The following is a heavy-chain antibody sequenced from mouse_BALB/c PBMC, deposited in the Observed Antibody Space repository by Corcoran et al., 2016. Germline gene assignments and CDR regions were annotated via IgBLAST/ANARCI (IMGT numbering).Heavy chain of an antibody. CDR2: IYPGSGST. V-gene: IGHV1-77*01. Sequence: QVQLQQSGPELVKPGASVKMSCKASGYTFTDCVISWVKQRPGQGLEWIGEIYPGSGSTYYNEKFKDKATLTADKSSNTAYMQLSSLTSEDSAVYFCASPYYFDYWGQGTTLTVSS. CDR1: GYTFTDCV. CDR3: ASPYYFDY. J-gene: IGHJ2*01.